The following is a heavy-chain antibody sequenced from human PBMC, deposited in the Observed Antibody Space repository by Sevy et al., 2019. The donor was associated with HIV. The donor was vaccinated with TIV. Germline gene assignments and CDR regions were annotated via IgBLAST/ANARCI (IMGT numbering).Heavy chain of an antibody. CDR2: ISGSGGST. CDR1: GFTFSTYT. J-gene: IGHJ6*02. CDR3: AKGDSSFYGMDV. V-gene: IGHV3-23*01. D-gene: IGHD3-22*01. Sequence: GGSLRLSCAASGFTFSTYTMNWVRQAPGKGLEWVSGISGSGGSTYYADFVKGRFTISRDKSRNTVYLQMNSLRVEDTVVYYCAKGDSSFYGMDVWGQGTTVTVSS.